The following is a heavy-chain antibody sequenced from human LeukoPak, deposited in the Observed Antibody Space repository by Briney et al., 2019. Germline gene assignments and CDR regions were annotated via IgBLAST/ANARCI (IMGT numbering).Heavy chain of an antibody. CDR1: GFTLSSYA. CDR2: ISVSGNT. V-gene: IGHV3-23*01. D-gene: IGHD2/OR15-2a*01. J-gene: IGHJ4*02. CDR3: AKEDSTWRPFDY. Sequence: GGSVRLSCAASGFTLSSYAMSWVRQGPGKGLEWVSAISVSGNTYHADSVKGRFTISRDNSKNTLYLQMNSLRAEDTAVYYCAKEDSTWRPFDYWGQGTLVTVSS.